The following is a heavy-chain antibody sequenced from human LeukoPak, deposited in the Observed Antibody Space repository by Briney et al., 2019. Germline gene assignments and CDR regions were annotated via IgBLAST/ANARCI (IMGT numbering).Heavy chain of an antibody. CDR2: IYYSGST. CDR3: ARGSGWYAY. D-gene: IGHD6-19*01. J-gene: IGHJ4*02. CDR1: GGSISSSGYF. Sequence: PSETLSLTCTVSGGSISSSGYFWGWIRQPPGKGLEWIGTIYYSGSTDYNPSLKSRVTISVDTSKNQFSLRLRSVTAADTAVYYCARGSGWYAYWGQGTLVTVSS. V-gene: IGHV4-39*07.